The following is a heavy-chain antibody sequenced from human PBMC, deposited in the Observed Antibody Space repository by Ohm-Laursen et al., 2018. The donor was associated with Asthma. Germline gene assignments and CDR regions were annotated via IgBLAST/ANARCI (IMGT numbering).Heavy chain of an antibody. V-gene: IGHV3-30*03. Sequence: SLRLSCTASGFIFTNYGMHWVRQAPGKGLEWVAVISYDGSNKYYADSVKGRFTISRDNSKNTLYLQMNSLRAEDTAVYYCARGGDIVATIPPFDYWGQGTLVTVSS. CDR2: ISYDGSNK. D-gene: IGHD5-12*01. CDR1: GFIFTNYG. CDR3: ARGGDIVATIPPFDY. J-gene: IGHJ4*02.